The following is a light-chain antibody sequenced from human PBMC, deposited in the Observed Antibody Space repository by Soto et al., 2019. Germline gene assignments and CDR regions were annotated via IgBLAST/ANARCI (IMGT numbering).Light chain of an antibody. V-gene: IGLV2-14*01. J-gene: IGLJ2*01. CDR1: SSDVGGYNY. CDR2: DVS. Sequence: QSVLTQPASVSGSPGQSITISCTGTSSDVGGYNYVSWYQQHPGKAPKLMIYDVSNRPSGVSNRFSGSKSVNTASLTSSGLQADDEADYDCSSYTSSSTLVFGGGTQLTVL. CDR3: SSYTSSSTLV.